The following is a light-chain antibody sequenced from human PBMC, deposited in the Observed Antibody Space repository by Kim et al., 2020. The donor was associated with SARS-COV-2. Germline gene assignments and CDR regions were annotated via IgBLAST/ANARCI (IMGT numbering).Light chain of an antibody. J-gene: IGKJ4*01. CDR2: ETS. CDR1: QSVGNS. V-gene: IGKV3-11*01. CDR3: QQRYNWPLT. Sequence: LSAGDSATLSCRASQSVGNSLAWFQQKPGQAPRLLIFETSNRATGIPARFSGSGSGTAFTLTISSLEPEDFAVYYCQQRYNWPLTFGRGTKVDIK.